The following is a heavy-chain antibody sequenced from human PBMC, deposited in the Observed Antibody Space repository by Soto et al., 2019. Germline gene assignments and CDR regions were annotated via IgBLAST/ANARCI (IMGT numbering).Heavy chain of an antibody. V-gene: IGHV3-33*01. D-gene: IGHD5-12*01. CDR3: ARATGGYGPIDY. CDR2: IWYDGSNK. Sequence: GGSLRLSCAASGFSFRSYGMHWVRQAPGKGLEWVAIIWYDGSNKYYADSVKGRFTISRDNSKNTLYVEMNSLRAEDTAVYYCARATGGYGPIDYWGQGT. J-gene: IGHJ4*02. CDR1: GFSFRSYG.